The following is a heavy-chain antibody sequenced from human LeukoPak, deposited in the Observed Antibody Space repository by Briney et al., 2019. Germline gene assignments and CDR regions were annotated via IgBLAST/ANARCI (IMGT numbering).Heavy chain of an antibody. CDR3: AREEYSSSWYDY. CDR1: GGTFSSYA. J-gene: IGHJ4*02. V-gene: IGHV1-69*13. CDR2: IIPIFGTA. D-gene: IGHD6-13*01. Sequence: SVKVSCKASGGTFSSYAISWVRQAPGQGLEWMGGIIPIFGTANYAQKFQGRVTITADESTSTAYMELSSLRSDDTAVYYCAREEYSSSWYDYWGQGTLVTVSS.